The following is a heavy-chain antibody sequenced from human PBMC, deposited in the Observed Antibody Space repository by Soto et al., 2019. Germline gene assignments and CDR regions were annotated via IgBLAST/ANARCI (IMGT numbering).Heavy chain of an antibody. D-gene: IGHD2-2*02. J-gene: IGHJ6*02. V-gene: IGHV5-10-1*01. CDR1: GYSFTSYW. CDR2: IDPSDSYT. Sequence: LGESLKISCKGSGYSFTSYWISWVRQMPGKGLEWMGRIDPSDSYTNYSPSFQGHVTISADKSISTAYLQWSSLKASDTAMYYCARVVVVPAAIVGYYYGMDVWGQGTTVTV. CDR3: ARVVVVPAAIVGYYYGMDV.